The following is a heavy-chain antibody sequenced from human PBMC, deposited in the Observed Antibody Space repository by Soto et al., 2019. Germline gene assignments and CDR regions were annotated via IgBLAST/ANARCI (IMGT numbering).Heavy chain of an antibody. CDR1: GFTFSSYI. CDR3: ARDKDSSGWYNWFDP. V-gene: IGHV3-21*01. Sequence: AGGSLRLSCAASGFTFSSYIMNWVRQAPGKGLEWVSSISSSRNYIYYADSMKGRFTISRDNAKNSLYLQMNSLRDEDTAVYYCARDKDSSGWYNWFDPWGQGTLLTVSS. CDR2: ISSSRNYI. J-gene: IGHJ5*02. D-gene: IGHD6-19*01.